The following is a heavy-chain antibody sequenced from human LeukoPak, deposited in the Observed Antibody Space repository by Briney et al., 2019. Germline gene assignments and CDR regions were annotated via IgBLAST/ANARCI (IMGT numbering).Heavy chain of an antibody. D-gene: IGHD6-19*01. J-gene: IGHJ4*02. CDR1: GFTFDDYA. V-gene: IGHV3-9*03. Sequence: PGRSLRLSCAASGFTFDDYAMHWVRQAPGKGLEWVSGISWNSGSIGYADSVKGRFTISRGNAKNSLYLQMNSLRAEDMALYYCAKVHSSGWFDYWGQGTLVTVSS. CDR3: AKVHSSGWFDY. CDR2: ISWNSGSI.